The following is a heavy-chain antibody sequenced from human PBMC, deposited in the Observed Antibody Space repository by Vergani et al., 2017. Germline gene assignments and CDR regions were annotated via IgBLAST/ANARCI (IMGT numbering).Heavy chain of an antibody. CDR3: ARQYDILTGYPDY. CDR1: GYSFTSYW. J-gene: IGHJ4*02. V-gene: IGHV5-51*01. CDR2: SYPADSDT. D-gene: IGHD3-9*01. Sequence: EVQLVQSGAEVKTPGASLKISCKGSGYSFTSYWIGWVRQMPGKGLEWRGRSYPADSDTRYSPSFQGQVTISADKSISTAYLQWSSLKASDTAMYYCARQYDILTGYPDYWGQGTLVTVSS.